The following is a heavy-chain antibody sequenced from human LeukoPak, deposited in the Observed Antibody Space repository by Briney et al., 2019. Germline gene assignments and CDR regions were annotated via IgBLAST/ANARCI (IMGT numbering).Heavy chain of an antibody. Sequence: PGGSLRLSCAAPGFTFSNYAMNWVRQAPGKGLEWVSAVSGSGDTTHYADSVEGRFTISRDNSKKTLYLQMNSLRAEDTALYYCAKNAGLPYCTSTSCPLDPCGQGTLVSVSS. CDR1: GFTFSNYA. V-gene: IGHV3-23*01. J-gene: IGHJ5*02. D-gene: IGHD2-2*01. CDR3: AKNAGLPYCTSTSCPLDP. CDR2: VSGSGDTT.